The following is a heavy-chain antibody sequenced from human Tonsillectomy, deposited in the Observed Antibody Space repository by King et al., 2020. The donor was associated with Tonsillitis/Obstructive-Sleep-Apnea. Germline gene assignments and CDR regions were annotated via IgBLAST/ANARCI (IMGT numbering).Heavy chain of an antibody. CDR1: GVSISSYY. V-gene: IGHV4-59*08. CDR3: ARQGGAGDLWSPRVSYWFDP. Sequence: VQLQESGPGLVKPSETLSLTCTVSGVSISSYYWSWIRQPPGKGLEWIGYIYYSGSTNYKPSLKSRVTISVDRSKNQFSLKLSSVTAADTAVYYCARQGGAGDLWSPRVSYWFDPWGQGTLVTVSS. D-gene: IGHD3-3*01. J-gene: IGHJ5*02. CDR2: IYYSGST.